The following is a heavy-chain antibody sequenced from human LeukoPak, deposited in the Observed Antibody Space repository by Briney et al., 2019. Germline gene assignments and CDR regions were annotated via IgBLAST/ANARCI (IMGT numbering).Heavy chain of an antibody. CDR3: ARGGVGENYYGMDV. CDR2: INPSGGST. CDR1: GYLFINYG. J-gene: IGHJ6*02. V-gene: IGHV1-46*01. Sequence: AASVKVSCKASGYLFINYGISWLRQAPGQGLEWMGIINPSGGSTSYAQKFQGRVTMTRDTSTSTVYMDLSSLRSEDTAVYYCARGGVGENYYGMDVWGQGTTVTVSS. D-gene: IGHD2/OR15-2a*01.